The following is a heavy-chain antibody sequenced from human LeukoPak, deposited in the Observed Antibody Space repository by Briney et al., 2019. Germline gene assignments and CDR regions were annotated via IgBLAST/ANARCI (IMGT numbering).Heavy chain of an antibody. Sequence: PGGSLRLSCAASGFTFSSYWMHWVRQAPGKGLVWVSLIDTDGSSTRHADSVKGRFTISRDNSKSTLYLQMNSLRAEDTAVFYCAKDRDGSGTYYPYYFDYWGQGTLVTVSS. CDR3: AKDRDGSGTYYPYYFDY. CDR1: GFTFSSYW. V-gene: IGHV3-74*01. CDR2: IDTDGSST. D-gene: IGHD3-10*01. J-gene: IGHJ4*02.